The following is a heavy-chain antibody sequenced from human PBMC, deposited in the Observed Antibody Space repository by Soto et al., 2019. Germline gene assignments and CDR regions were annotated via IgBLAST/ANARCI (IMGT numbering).Heavy chain of an antibody. D-gene: IGHD2-2*01. V-gene: IGHV1-69*01. Sequence: QVQLVQSGAEVKKPGSSVKVSCKASGGTFSSYAISWVRQAPGQGLEWMGGIIPIFGTANYAQKFQGRVTITADESTSTAYMELSSLRSEDTAVYYCARGYCSSTGCYVRGYNWFDPWGQGTLVTVSS. CDR3: ARGYCSSTGCYVRGYNWFDP. CDR2: IIPIFGTA. CDR1: GGTFSSYA. J-gene: IGHJ5*02.